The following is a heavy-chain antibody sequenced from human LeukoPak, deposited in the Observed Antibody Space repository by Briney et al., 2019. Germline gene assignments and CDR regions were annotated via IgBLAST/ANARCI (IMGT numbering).Heavy chain of an antibody. J-gene: IGHJ4*02. V-gene: IGHV3-23*01. D-gene: IGHD6-13*01. CDR1: GFTFSSCA. CDR2: TSTSGGST. Sequence: GGSLRLSCAASGFTFSSCAMSWVRQAPGKGLEWVSSTSTSGGSTNYADSVKGRFTISRDNSKNTLYLQMNSLRAEDTAVYYCARGGSSWTPDYWGQGTLVTVSS. CDR3: ARGGSSWTPDY.